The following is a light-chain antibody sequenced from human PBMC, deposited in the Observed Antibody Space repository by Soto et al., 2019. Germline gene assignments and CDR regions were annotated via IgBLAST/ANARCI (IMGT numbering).Light chain of an antibody. J-gene: IGKJ2*01. V-gene: IGKV3-11*01. Sequence: EIVLTQSPATLSLSPGEIATLSCRASRSVSSYLAWYQQKPGQAPRLLIYDASNRATGIPARFSGSGSGTDFTLTISSLEPEDFAVYYCQQRSDWPKTFGQGTKLEIK. CDR1: RSVSSY. CDR2: DAS. CDR3: QQRSDWPKT.